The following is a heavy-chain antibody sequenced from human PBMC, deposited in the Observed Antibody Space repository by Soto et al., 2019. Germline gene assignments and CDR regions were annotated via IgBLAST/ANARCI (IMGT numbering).Heavy chain of an antibody. V-gene: IGHV3-23*01. Sequence: GGSLRLSCAASGFTFSSYAMSWVRQAPGKGLEWVSAISGSGGSTYYADSVKGRFTISRDNSKNTLYLQMNSLRAEDTAVYYCAKDSQTYYYDSSGYSSYPDAFDIWGQGTMVTVS. CDR2: ISGSGGST. D-gene: IGHD3-22*01. CDR1: GFTFSSYA. J-gene: IGHJ3*02. CDR3: AKDSQTYYYDSSGYSSYPDAFDI.